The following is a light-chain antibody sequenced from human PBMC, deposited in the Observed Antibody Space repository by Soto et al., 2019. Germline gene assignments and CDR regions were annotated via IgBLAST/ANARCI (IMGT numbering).Light chain of an antibody. V-gene: IGLV1-44*01. CDR2: SNN. CDR1: SSNIGSYT. J-gene: IGLJ2*01. Sequence: QSVLTQPPSASGTPGQRVTISCSGSSSNIGSYTVNWYQQLPGTAPKLLIYSNNQRPSGVPDRFSGSKSGTSASLAISGLQSDDEADYDCSAWDDSLNGVVFGGGTKLTVL. CDR3: SAWDDSLNGVV.